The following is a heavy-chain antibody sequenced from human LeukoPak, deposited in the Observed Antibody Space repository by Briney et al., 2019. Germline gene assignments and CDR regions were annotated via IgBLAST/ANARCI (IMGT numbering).Heavy chain of an antibody. V-gene: IGHV3-30-3*01. CDR1: GFTFSSYA. D-gene: IGHD6-6*01. CDR3: ALYSSSSDY. CDR2: ISYDGSNK. Sequence: GRSLRLSCAASGFTFSSYAMHWVRQAPGKGLEWVAVISYDGSNKYYADSVKGRFTISRDNSKNTLYLQMNSLRAEDTAVYYCALYSSSSDYWGQGTLVTVSS. J-gene: IGHJ4*02.